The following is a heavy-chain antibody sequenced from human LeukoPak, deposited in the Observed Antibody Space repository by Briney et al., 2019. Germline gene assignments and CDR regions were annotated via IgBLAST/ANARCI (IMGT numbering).Heavy chain of an antibody. V-gene: IGHV3-23*01. J-gene: IGHJ4*02. CDR3: AKGNSRIAAAGTYDY. D-gene: IGHD6-13*01. Sequence: GGSLRLSCAASGFTFSSYAVSWVRQAPGKGLEWVSAISGSGGSTYYADSVKGRFTISRDNSKNTLYLQMNSLRAEDTAVYYCAKGNSRIAAAGTYDYWGQGTLVTVSS. CDR2: ISGSGGST. CDR1: GFTFSSYA.